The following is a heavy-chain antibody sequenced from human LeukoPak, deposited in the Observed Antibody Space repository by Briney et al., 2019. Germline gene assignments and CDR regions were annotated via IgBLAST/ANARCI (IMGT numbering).Heavy chain of an antibody. CDR2: ISYDGSEK. D-gene: IGHD3-10*01. CDR1: GYTFTGYY. Sequence: SCKASGYTFTGYYMHWVRQAPGKGLEWVAVISYDGSEKHNADSVKGRFTISRDNSKNMLYLEMNSLRTEDTAVYYCAKDRGGTMVRGVYYYYGMDDWGQGTTVTVSS. J-gene: IGHJ6*02. V-gene: IGHV3-30*18. CDR3: AKDRGGTMVRGVYYYYGMDD.